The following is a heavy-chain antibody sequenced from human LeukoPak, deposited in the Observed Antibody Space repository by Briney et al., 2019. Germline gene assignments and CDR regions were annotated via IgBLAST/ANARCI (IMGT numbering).Heavy chain of an antibody. J-gene: IGHJ4*01. V-gene: IGHV3-48*02. CDR2: FSTSGAI. CDR1: GFTSSNYG. D-gene: IGHD6-13*01. CDR3: ARHVSDSNSWSFDY. Sequence: QPGGSLRLSCAASGFTSSNYGMKWVRQAPGKGLEWIPYFSTSGAIYYADSVKGRFTISRDNAKNSLYLQMNSLRDEDTAVYYCARHVSDSNSWSFDYWGQGTLVTVST.